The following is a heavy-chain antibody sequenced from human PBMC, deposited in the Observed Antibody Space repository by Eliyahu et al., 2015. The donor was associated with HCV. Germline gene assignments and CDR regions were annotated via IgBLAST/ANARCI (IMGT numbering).Heavy chain of an antibody. J-gene: IGHJ2*01. D-gene: IGHD2/OR15-2a*01. Sequence: QVQLQESGPGLVKPSETLSLTCSVXGGSINSFFWTWIRQPPEKGLEWIGYIYDNGNTNYNPSLKSRVTISIDTSKNQFSLRLNSMTAADTAVYYCTRSHRPTFWYFDLWGRGTLVTVSS. V-gene: IGHV4-59*01. CDR1: GGSINSFF. CDR2: IYDNGNT. CDR3: TRSHRPTFWYFDL.